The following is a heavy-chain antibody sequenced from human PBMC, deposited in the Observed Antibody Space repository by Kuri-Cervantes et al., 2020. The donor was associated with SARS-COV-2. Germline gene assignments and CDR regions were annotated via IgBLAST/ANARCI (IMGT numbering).Heavy chain of an antibody. V-gene: IGHV3-30*18. Sequence: GESLKISCAASGFSFSSYGMSWVRQAPGKGLEWVAVISYDGSNKYYADSVKGRFTISRDNSKNTLYLQMNSLRAEDTAVYYCAKDRIGVFGVEYYYGMDVWGQGTTVTVSS. D-gene: IGHD3-3*01. CDR1: GFSFSSYG. CDR2: ISYDGSNK. J-gene: IGHJ6*02. CDR3: AKDRIGVFGVEYYYGMDV.